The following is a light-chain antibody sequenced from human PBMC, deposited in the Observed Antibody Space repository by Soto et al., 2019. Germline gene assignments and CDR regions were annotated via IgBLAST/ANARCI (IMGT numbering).Light chain of an antibody. CDR1: SSNIGAGYD. CDR3: AAWDDSLSGV. V-gene: IGLV1-40*01. CDR2: SNT. J-gene: IGLJ2*01. Sequence: QSVLTQPPSVSGTLGQRVTISCTGSSSNIGAGYDVQWYQQLPGTAPKLLIHSNTNRPSGVPERFSGSKSGTSASLAISGLRSEDEADYYCAAWDDSLSGVFGGGTKVTVL.